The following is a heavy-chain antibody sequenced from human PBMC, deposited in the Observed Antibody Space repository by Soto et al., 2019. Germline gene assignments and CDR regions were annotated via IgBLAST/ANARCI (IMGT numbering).Heavy chain of an antibody. CDR2: IYHSGST. D-gene: IGHD4-17*01. Sequence: PSETLSLTCAVSGYSISGGYYWGWIRQPLGKGLEWIGSIYHSGSTYYNPSLKSRVTISVDASKNQFSLKLSSVTAADTAVYYCARDHREDYGPSGYYYYGMDVWGQGTTVTVSS. V-gene: IGHV4-38-2*02. CDR3: ARDHREDYGPSGYYYYGMDV. J-gene: IGHJ6*02. CDR1: GYSISGGYY.